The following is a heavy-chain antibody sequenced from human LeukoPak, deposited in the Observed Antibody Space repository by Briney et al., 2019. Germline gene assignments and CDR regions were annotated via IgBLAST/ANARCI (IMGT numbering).Heavy chain of an antibody. V-gene: IGHV4-34*01. J-gene: IGHJ4*02. CDR1: GGSFSGYY. Sequence: SETLSLTCAVYGGSFSGYYWSWIRQPPGKGLEWIGEINHSGSTNYNPSLKSRVTISVDTSKNQFSLKLSSVTAADTAVYYCAREAGGTNYYDSSGYAFDYWGQGTLVTVSS. CDR3: AREAGGTNYYDSSGYAFDY. D-gene: IGHD3-22*01. CDR2: INHSGST.